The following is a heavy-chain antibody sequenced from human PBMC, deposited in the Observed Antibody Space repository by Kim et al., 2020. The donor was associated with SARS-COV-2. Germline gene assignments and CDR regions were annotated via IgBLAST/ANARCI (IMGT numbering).Heavy chain of an antibody. J-gene: IGHJ6*02. Sequence: GGSLRLSCAASGFTFSSYAMHWVRQAPGKGLEWVAVISYDGSNKYYADSVKGRFTISRDNSKNTLYLQMNSLRAEDTAVYYCARDRTSPSLLWFGELYYYYGMDVWGQGTTVTVFS. CDR2: ISYDGSNK. CDR3: ARDRTSPSLLWFGELYYYYGMDV. D-gene: IGHD3-10*01. V-gene: IGHV3-30*04. CDR1: GFTFSSYA.